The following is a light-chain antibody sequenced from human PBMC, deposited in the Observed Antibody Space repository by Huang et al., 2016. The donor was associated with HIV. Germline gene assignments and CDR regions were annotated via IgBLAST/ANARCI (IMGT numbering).Light chain of an antibody. J-gene: IGKJ5*01. CDR2: KAS. V-gene: IGKV1-5*03. CDR1: QTISSW. CDR3: QQYGTSSIT. Sequence: IQMTQSPSTLSGSVGDRVTITCRASQTISSWLAWYQQKPGKAPKLLIYKASSLQSGVPSRFSGSGSGTDFTLTISNLQPDDFATYYCQQYGTSSITFGQGTRLDIK.